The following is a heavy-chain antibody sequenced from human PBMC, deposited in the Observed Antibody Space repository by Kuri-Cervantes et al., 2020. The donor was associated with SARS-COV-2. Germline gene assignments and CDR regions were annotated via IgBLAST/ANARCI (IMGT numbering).Heavy chain of an antibody. J-gene: IGHJ5*02. V-gene: IGHV4-61*02. CDR2: IYTSGST. CDR3: ARYFWSGYYTGWFDP. Sequence: SETLSLTCTVSGGSISSGDYYWSWIRQPAGKGLEWIGRIYTSGSTNYNPSLKSRVTISVDTSKNQFSLKLSSVTAADTAVYYCARYFWSGYYTGWFDPWGQGTLVTVSS. CDR1: GGSISSGDYY. D-gene: IGHD3-3*01.